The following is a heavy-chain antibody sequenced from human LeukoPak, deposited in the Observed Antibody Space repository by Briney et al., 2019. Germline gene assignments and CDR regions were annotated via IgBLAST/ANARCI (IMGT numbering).Heavy chain of an antibody. CDR2: IYSGGST. D-gene: IGHD3-10*01. Sequence: GGSLRLSCAASGFTVSSNYMSWVRQAPGKGLEWVSVIYSGGSTYYADSVKGRFTISRDNSKNTLYLQMNSLRAEDTAVYYCARVYYYTSGSRWGDYFDYWGQGTLVTVSS. V-gene: IGHV3-53*01. CDR1: GFTVSSNY. J-gene: IGHJ4*02. CDR3: ARVYYYTSGSRWGDYFDY.